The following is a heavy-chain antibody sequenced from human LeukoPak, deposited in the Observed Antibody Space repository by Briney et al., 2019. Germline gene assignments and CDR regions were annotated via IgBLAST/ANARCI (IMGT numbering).Heavy chain of an antibody. V-gene: IGHV4-4*07. CDR3: ARDPLVGATTRYYYYGMDV. J-gene: IGHJ6*02. D-gene: IGHD1-26*01. CDR1: GGSISSYY. Sequence: SETLSLTCTVSGGSISSYYWSWIRNPAGKGLEWIGRIYTSGSTNYNPSLKSRVTMSVDTSKNQFSLKLSSVTAADTAVYYCARDPLVGATTRYYYYGMDVWGQGTTVTVSS. CDR2: IYTSGST.